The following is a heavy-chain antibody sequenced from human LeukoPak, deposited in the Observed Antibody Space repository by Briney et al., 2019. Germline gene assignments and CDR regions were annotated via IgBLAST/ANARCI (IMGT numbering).Heavy chain of an antibody. J-gene: IGHJ4*02. CDR2: ISYDGSNK. CDR3: ARARYYYDSSGYYYPPENFDY. D-gene: IGHD3-22*01. Sequence: GGSLRLSCAASGFTFSNYGMHWVRQAPGQGLEWVAVISYDGSNKYYADSVKGRFTISRDNSKNTLYLQMNSLRPEDTAVYYCARARYYYDSSGYYYPPENFDYWGQGTLVTVSS. CDR1: GFTFSNYG. V-gene: IGHV3-30*03.